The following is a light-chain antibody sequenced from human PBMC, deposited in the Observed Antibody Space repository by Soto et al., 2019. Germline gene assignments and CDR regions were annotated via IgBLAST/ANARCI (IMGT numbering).Light chain of an antibody. CDR1: SSDVGSYNL. Sequence: QSALTQPASVSGSPGQSITLSCIGTSSDVGSYNLVSWYQQHPGKAPKVMIYEGSKRPSGVSNCFSGSKSGNTASLTISGLQAEDEADYYCCSYAGSSAYVFGTGTKVTVL. CDR2: EGS. J-gene: IGLJ1*01. V-gene: IGLV2-23*01. CDR3: CSYAGSSAYV.